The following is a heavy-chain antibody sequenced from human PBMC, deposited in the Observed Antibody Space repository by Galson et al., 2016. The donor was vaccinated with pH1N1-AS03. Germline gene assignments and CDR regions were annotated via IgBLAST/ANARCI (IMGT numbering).Heavy chain of an antibody. CDR3: ARHASPTILSYHFDS. CDR1: GDTFDTYW. Sequence: QSGAEVKKPGESLKISCKASGDTFDTYWIGWVRQKPGKGLEWMGIIYPSDSDARYCPSFQGQVTFSADKSTSTAYLHLTTLKAADSAIYYCARHASPTILSYHFDSWGRGTLVTVSS. J-gene: IGHJ4*02. D-gene: IGHD1-26*01. CDR2: IYPSDSDA. V-gene: IGHV5-51*01.